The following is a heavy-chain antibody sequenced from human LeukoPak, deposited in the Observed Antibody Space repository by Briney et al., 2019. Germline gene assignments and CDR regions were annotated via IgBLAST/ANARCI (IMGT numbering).Heavy chain of an antibody. Sequence: PSETLSLTCTVSGGSISSYYWSWIRQPPGKGLEWIGSIYYSGSTYYNPSLKSRVTISVDTSKNQFSLKLSSVTAADTAVYYCASPPVLLWFGELTPAYYFDYWGQGTLVTVSS. J-gene: IGHJ4*02. D-gene: IGHD3-10*01. V-gene: IGHV4-59*05. CDR1: GGSISSYY. CDR2: IYYSGST. CDR3: ASPPVLLWFGELTPAYYFDY.